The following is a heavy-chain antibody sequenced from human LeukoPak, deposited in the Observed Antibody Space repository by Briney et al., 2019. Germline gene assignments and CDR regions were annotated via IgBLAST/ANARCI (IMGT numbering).Heavy chain of an antibody. CDR1: GFTFSSYT. J-gene: IGHJ6*03. Sequence: GGSLRLSCAASGFTFSSYTMNWVRQAPGKGLEWVSYISSTYSTIYYADSVKGRFTISRDNAKNSLYLQMNSLRAEDTAVYYCARTPFNIVVVPAAIEVQSNFYMDVWGKGTTVTISS. CDR2: ISSTYSTI. CDR3: ARTPFNIVVVPAAIEVQSNFYMDV. V-gene: IGHV3-48*04. D-gene: IGHD2-2*01.